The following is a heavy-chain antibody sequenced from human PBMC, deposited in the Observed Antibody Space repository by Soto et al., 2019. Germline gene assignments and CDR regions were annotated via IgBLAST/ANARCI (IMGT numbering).Heavy chain of an antibody. J-gene: IGHJ5*01. CDR1: GGSFIGHS. CDR2: INHSGRV. V-gene: IGHV4-34*01. Sequence: SETLSLTCAVYGGSFIGHSWTWIRQSPGKGLEWIGNINHSGRVNYSPSLNSRVTISLDTSKNQFSLTLSAVTAADTAMYYCSTRAYDTNGYYRFDPWGEGTLVTVSS. CDR3: STRAYDTNGYYRFDP. D-gene: IGHD3-22*01.